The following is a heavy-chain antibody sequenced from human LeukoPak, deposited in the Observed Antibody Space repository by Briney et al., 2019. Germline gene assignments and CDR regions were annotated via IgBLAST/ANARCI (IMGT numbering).Heavy chain of an antibody. CDR2: VYYSAST. V-gene: IGHV4-59*01. CDR1: GGSINGYY. D-gene: IGHD2-2*01. CDR3: ARGRPGAFDY. Sequence: PSETLSLTCTVSGGSINGYYWSWIRQPPGKGLEWIGYVYYSASTNYSPSLKSRVTISVDTSKKQFSLRLSSVTAADTAVYYCARGRPGAFDYWGQGTLVTVSS. J-gene: IGHJ4*02.